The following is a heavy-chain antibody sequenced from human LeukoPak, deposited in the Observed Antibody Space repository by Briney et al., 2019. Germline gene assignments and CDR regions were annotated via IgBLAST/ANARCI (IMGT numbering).Heavy chain of an antibody. CDR2: IDPSDSYT. V-gene: IGHV5-10-1*01. CDR1: GYSFTSYW. J-gene: IGHJ5*02. Sequence: GESLNISCKGSGYSFTSYWISWVRQMPGKGLEWMGRIDPSDSYTNYSPSFQGHVTISADKSISTAYLQWSSLKASDTAMYYCARVVPAAVNWFDPWGQGTLVTVSS. D-gene: IGHD2-2*01. CDR3: ARVVPAAVNWFDP.